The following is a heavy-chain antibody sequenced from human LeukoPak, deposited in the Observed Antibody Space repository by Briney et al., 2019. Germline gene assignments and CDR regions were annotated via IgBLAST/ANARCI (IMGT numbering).Heavy chain of an antibody. CDR2: FDPEDGET. Sequence: GASVKVSCKVSGYTLTELSMHWVRQAPGKGLEWMGGFDPEDGETIYAQKFQGRVTVTEDTSTDTAFMELNSLRSDDTAVYYCTTSLIGATSYFYSYALDVWGQGTTITVSS. CDR3: TTSLIGATSYFYSYALDV. V-gene: IGHV1-24*01. CDR1: GYTLTELS. D-gene: IGHD1-26*01. J-gene: IGHJ6*02.